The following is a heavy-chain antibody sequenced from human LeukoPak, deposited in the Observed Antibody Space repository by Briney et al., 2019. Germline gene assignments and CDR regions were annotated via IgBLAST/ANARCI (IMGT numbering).Heavy chain of an antibody. J-gene: IGHJ4*02. CDR3: ARENRGAAAAGDY. V-gene: IGHV1-58*01. Sequence: GTSVKVSCKASGFTFTSSAVQWVRQARGQRLEWIGWIVVGSGNTNYAQKFQERVTITRDMSTSTAYMELSSLRSEDTAVYYCARENRGAAAAGDYWGQGTLVTVSS. CDR2: IVVGSGNT. CDR1: GFTFTSSA. D-gene: IGHD6-13*01.